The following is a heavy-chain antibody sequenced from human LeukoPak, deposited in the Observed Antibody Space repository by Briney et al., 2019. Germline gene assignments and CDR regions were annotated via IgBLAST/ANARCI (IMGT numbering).Heavy chain of an antibody. D-gene: IGHD3-10*01. J-gene: IGHJ4*02. Sequence: GGSLRLSCAASGFTFNYYAMNWVRQAPGKGLEWVSAILGGGDATSYADSVKGRFTISRDNSKNTLYLQMNSLRAEDTAVYYCAKDLVSQRGVGSSEKVDYWGQGTLVTVSS. V-gene: IGHV3-23*01. CDR2: ILGGGDAT. CDR1: GFTFNYYA. CDR3: AKDLVSQRGVGSSEKVDY.